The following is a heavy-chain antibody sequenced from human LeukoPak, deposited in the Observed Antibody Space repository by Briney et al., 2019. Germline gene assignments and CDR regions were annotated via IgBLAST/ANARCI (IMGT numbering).Heavy chain of an antibody. J-gene: IGHJ4*02. CDR2: ITGTGGNT. Sequence: PGGSLRLSCAASGFTFRSYDMSWVRQAPGKGLEWVSDITGTGGNTYYADSVKGRFTISRDNSKNTLYLQMSSLRAEDTAVYYCAGDPPNSGYAFDYWGQGTLVTVSS. D-gene: IGHD5-12*01. V-gene: IGHV3-23*01. CDR3: AGDPPNSGYAFDY. CDR1: GFTFRSYD.